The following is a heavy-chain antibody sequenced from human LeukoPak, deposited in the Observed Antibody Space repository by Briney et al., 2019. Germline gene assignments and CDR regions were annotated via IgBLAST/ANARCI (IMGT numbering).Heavy chain of an antibody. CDR1: GFTFSNYG. D-gene: IGHD3-3*01. V-gene: IGHV3-48*02. CDR3: ARFLGRITISGVVPYGMDV. Sequence: GGSLRLSCAASGFTFSNYGMNWVRQAPGKGLEWVSYISSSSDAIYYADSVKGRFTISRDNAKNSLYLEMNSLRDEDTAVYYCARFLGRITISGVVPYGMDVWGQGTTVTVSS. J-gene: IGHJ6*02. CDR2: ISSSSDAI.